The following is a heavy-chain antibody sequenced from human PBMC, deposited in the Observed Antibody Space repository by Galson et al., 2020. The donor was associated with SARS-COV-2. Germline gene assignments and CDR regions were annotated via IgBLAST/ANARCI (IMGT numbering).Heavy chain of an antibody. Sequence: SQTLSLTRSVSGGSITGSHFNWRWVRQPPGKGLEWIGEISYRGATTYNTSLKSRNSISLDTSKNQFSLDLRSVTAADTAVYFCARDYRFTIFLVIYYYMDGWGKGTSGIVSS. CDR1: GGSITGSHFN. D-gene: IGHD1-26*01. V-gene: IGHV4-30-4*01. CDR3: ARDYRFTIFLVIYYYMDG. CDR2: ISYRGAT. J-gene: IGHJ6*03.